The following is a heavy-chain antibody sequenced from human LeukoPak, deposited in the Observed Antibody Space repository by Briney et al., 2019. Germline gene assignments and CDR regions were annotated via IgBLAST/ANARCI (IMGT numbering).Heavy chain of an antibody. D-gene: IGHD3-3*01. V-gene: IGHV4-34*01. Sequence: SETLSLTCAVYGGSFSGYYWSWIRQPPGKGLEWIGEINHSGSTNYNPSLKSRVTISVDTSKNQFSLKLSSVTAADTAVYYCATAHLRFLEWLLGYEHWGQGTLVTVSS. CDR3: ATAHLRFLEWLLGYEH. CDR1: GGSFSGYY. J-gene: IGHJ4*02. CDR2: INHSGST.